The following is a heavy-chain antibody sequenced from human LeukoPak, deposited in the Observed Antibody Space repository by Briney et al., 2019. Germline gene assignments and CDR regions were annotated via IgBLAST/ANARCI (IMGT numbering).Heavy chain of an antibody. Sequence: SVKVSCKASGGTFSSYAISWVRQAPGQGLEWMGGIIPIFGTANYAQKFQGRVTITADESTSTAYMEPSSLRSEDTAVYYCASRTTWDYFDYWGQGTLVTVSS. V-gene: IGHV1-69*13. CDR2: IIPIFGTA. J-gene: IGHJ4*02. CDR1: GGTFSSYA. CDR3: ASRTTWDYFDY. D-gene: IGHD4-17*01.